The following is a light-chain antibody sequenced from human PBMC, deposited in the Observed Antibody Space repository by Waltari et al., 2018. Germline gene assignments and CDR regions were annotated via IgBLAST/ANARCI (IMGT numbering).Light chain of an antibody. CDR3: QHRSNWPLT. V-gene: IGKV3-11*01. CDR1: QSVSSY. J-gene: IGKJ4*01. Sequence: IVLTQSPATLSLSPGERATLSCRASQSVSSYLAWYQQKPGQAPRLLIYGASNRATGIPARFSGSGSGTDFTLSISSLEPEDFAVYYCQHRSNWPLTFGGGTKVEIK. CDR2: GAS.